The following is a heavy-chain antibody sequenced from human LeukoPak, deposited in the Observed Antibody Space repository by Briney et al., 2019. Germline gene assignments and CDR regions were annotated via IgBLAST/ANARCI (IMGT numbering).Heavy chain of an antibody. CDR3: ARDRGREYYDILTGWFDP. D-gene: IGHD3-22*01. J-gene: IGHJ5*02. Sequence: GGSLRLSCAASGFTFSSYEMNWVRQAPGKGLECISYISTSGSIIYYADSVKGRFTISRDNAKNSLYLQMNSLRAEDTAVYYCARDRGREYYDILTGWFDPWGQGTLVTVSS. CDR1: GFTFSSYE. V-gene: IGHV3-48*03. CDR2: ISTSGSII.